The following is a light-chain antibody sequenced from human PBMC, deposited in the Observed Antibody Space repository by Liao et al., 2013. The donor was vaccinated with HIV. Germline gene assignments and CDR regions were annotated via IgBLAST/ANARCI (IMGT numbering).Light chain of an antibody. CDR2: YDT. Sequence: SHVLTQATSVSVAPGTTARIACGGNDIGTKSVNWYQQRPGQAPVLVIYYDTQRPSGIPERFSGANSGNTATLTISRVEAGDEADYYCQAWDGTTEVFGPGTKLTVL. J-gene: IGLJ1*01. CDR3: QAWDGTTEV. CDR1: DIGTKS. V-gene: IGLV3-21*01.